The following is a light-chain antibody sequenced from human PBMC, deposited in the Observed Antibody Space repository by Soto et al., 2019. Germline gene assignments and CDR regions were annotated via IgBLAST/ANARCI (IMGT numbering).Light chain of an antibody. V-gene: IGKV3-11*01. CDR1: QSVSSY. Sequence: EIVLTQSPATLSLSPGERATLSCRASQSVSSYLAWYQQKPGQAPRLLIHGASNRATGIPGRFSGSGSGTDFTLTISSLEPEAFAVYYCQLRSNWRWTFGQGTKVEIK. CDR3: QLRSNWRWT. J-gene: IGKJ1*01. CDR2: GAS.